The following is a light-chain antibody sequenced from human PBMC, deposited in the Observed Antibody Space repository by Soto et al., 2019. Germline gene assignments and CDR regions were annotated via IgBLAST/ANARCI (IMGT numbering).Light chain of an antibody. Sequence: IVISQSHFTLTVSKGKRASLSCRASQSVSSNLAWYQQRPGQAPRLLIHGASSRATGIPARFSGSGSGTEFTLTISSLQSEDFATYYCQHYNSQPRAFGQGTKVDI. CDR3: QHYNSQPRA. V-gene: IGKV3-15*01. CDR2: GAS. CDR1: QSVSSN. J-gene: IGKJ1*01.